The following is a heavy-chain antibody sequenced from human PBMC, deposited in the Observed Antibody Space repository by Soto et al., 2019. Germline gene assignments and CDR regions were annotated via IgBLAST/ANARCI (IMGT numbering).Heavy chain of an antibody. J-gene: IGHJ6*02. Sequence: VKVSCKATGYTFTGYYMHWVRQAPGQGLEWMGWINPNSGGTNYAQKFQGWVTMTRDTSISTAYMELSRLRSDDTAVYYCARDFSSSSGWGRYYYYGMDVWGQGTTVTVSS. CDR3: ARDFSSSSGWGRYYYYGMDV. D-gene: IGHD6-6*01. V-gene: IGHV1-2*04. CDR1: GYTFTGYY. CDR2: INPNSGGT.